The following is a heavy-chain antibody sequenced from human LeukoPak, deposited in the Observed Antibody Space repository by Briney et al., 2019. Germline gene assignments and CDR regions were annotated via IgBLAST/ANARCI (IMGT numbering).Heavy chain of an antibody. V-gene: IGHV1-69*05. CDR3: ARGLLWFGELDPPGY. CDR1: GGTFSSYA. D-gene: IGHD3-10*01. Sequence: SVKVSCKASGGTFSSYAISWVRQAPGQGLEWMGGIIPIFGTANYAQKFQGRVTITTDESTSTAYMELSSLRSEDTAVYYCARGLLWFGELDPPGYWGQGTLVTVSS. CDR2: IIPIFGTA. J-gene: IGHJ4*02.